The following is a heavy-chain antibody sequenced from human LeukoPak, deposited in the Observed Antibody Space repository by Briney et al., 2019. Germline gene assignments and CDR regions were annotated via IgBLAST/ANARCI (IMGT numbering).Heavy chain of an antibody. CDR1: GDSFSSSDYS. Sequence: SQTLSLTCTVSGDSFSSSDYSWARIRQPPGKGLELIGTIYYTGSTYYNPSLKSRVTLSVDTSKNRFSLKLSSVTAADTAVYYCARRGYITSWNFFDYWGQETLVTVSS. J-gene: IGHJ4*02. D-gene: IGHD6-13*01. V-gene: IGHV4-39*01. CDR3: ARRGYITSWNFFDY. CDR2: IYYTGST.